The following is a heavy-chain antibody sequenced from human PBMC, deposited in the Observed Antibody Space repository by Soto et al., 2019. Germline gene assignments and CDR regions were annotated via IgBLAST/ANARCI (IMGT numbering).Heavy chain of an antibody. CDR1: GGTFSNYA. CDR3: ATGPSSGYGH. Sequence: QVQLVQSGAEVKKPGSSVKVSCKTSGGTFSNYAITWVRQAPGQGLEWMGGIIHIFGTAHYAQKFQGRVTIAADESTSRTYMELSSLSSEDTAVYYCATGPSSGYGHWGQGTLVTVSS. CDR2: IIHIFGTA. D-gene: IGHD5-12*01. J-gene: IGHJ4*02. V-gene: IGHV1-69*12.